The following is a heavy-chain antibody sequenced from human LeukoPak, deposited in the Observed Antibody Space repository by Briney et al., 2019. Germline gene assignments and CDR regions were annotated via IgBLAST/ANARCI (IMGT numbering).Heavy chain of an antibody. J-gene: IGHJ4*02. CDR1: GFSFSTIY. CDR2: INVDGTAE. D-gene: IGHD3/OR15-3a*01. Sequence: GSLRLSCAASGFSFSTIYMSWVRQTPGQGLEWVANINVDGTAEYYVDSVKGRFIISRDNAKNSLFLQMNSLIAEDTAVYYCARDDGFSCYSYWGQGTLVTVSS. CDR3: ARDDGFSCYSY. V-gene: IGHV3-7*01.